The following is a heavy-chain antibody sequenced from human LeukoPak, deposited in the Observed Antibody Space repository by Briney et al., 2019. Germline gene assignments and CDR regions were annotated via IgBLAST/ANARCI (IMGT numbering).Heavy chain of an antibody. CDR3: ATADSGSYYSGFDY. D-gene: IGHD1-26*01. J-gene: IGHJ4*02. V-gene: IGHV3-74*01. CDR2: INSDGSTT. CDR1: GFTFSSHW. Sequence: PGGSLRLSCAASGFTFSSHWMHWVRQAPGKGLVWVSRINSDGSTTTYADSVKGRFTISRDNANNTLYLHMNSLRAEDTAVYYCATADSGSYYSGFDYWGQGTLVTVSS.